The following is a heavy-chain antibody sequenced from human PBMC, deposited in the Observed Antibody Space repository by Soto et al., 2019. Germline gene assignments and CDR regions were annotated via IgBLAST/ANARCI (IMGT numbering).Heavy chain of an antibody. CDR2: IWYDGSNK. J-gene: IGHJ4*02. Sequence: GGSLRLSCAASGFTFSSYGMQWVRQAPGKGLEWVAVIWYDGSNKYYADSVKGRFTISRDNSKNTLYLQMNSLRAEDTAVYYCARDYYDSSGYPWYWGQGTLVTVSS. V-gene: IGHV3-33*01. CDR1: GFTFSSYG. CDR3: ARDYYDSSGYPWY. D-gene: IGHD3-22*01.